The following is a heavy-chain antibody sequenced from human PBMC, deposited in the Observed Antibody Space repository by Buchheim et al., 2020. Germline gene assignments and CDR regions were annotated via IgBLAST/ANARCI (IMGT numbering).Heavy chain of an antibody. J-gene: IGHJ4*02. CDR2: FDPEDGKR. V-gene: IGHV1-24*01. Sequence: QVQLEQSGAEVKKPGASVKVSCKVSGYIVTEISMHWVRQAPGKGLEWMGGFDPEDGKRTYAQKFQGRVTMTRDTSTSTVYMELSSLRSEDTAVYYCAREIVRGTYGVGLFDYWGQGTL. CDR3: AREIVRGTYGVGLFDY. D-gene: IGHD4-17*01. CDR1: GYIVTEIS.